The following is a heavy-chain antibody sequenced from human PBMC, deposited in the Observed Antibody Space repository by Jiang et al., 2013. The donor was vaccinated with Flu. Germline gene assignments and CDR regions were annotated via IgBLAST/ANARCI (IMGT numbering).Heavy chain of an antibody. V-gene: IGHV1-2*02. Sequence: SGAEVKRAGASVKVSCRASGYTFNGHYIHWVRQGPGQGLEWMGWINPDSGATKYAQKFQGRVSMTRDKSISAAYMELNRLTSDDTAVYYCARIIVATSGLDPWAREPWSPSPQ. CDR2: INPDSGAT. D-gene: IGHD3-16*02. J-gene: IGHJ5*02. CDR3: ARIIVATSGLDP. CDR1: GYTFNGHY.